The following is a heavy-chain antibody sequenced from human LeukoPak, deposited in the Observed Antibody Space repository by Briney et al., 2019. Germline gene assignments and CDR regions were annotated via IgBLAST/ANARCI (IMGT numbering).Heavy chain of an antibody. CDR1: GGTFSCYA. J-gene: IGHJ3*02. Sequence: ASVKVSCKASGGTFSCYAISWVRQAPGQGLEWMGGIIPIFGTANYAQKFQGRVTITADESTSTAYMELSSLRSEDTAVYYCAREGGLLSQDAFDIWGQGTMVTVSS. CDR2: IIPIFGTA. CDR3: AREGGLLSQDAFDI. V-gene: IGHV1-69*01. D-gene: IGHD3-10*01.